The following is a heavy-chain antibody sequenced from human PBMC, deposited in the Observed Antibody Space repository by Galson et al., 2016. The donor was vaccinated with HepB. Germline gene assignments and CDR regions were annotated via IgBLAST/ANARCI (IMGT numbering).Heavy chain of an antibody. J-gene: IGHJ5*02. D-gene: IGHD6-19*01. CDR1: GLIFSNHA. CDR2: TSHDGSNE. Sequence: SLRLSCAASGLIFSNHAMHWVRQAPGQGLEWVAVTSHDGSNEYYADSVKGRFAISRDNPKNALYLQMNSLTAGVMALYYCAKGGPGIAVPADLWGQGILVTVSS. CDR3: AKGGPGIAVPADL. V-gene: IGHV3-30*18.